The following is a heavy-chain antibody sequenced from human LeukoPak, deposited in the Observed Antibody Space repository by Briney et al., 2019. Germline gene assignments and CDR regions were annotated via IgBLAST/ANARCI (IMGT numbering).Heavy chain of an antibody. CDR1: GGSISSNNYY. CDR2: IYYGGYT. D-gene: IGHD3-3*01. Sequence: PSETLSLTCAVSGGSISSNNYYWGWIRQPPGKGLEWIGSIYYGGYTYYNPSLKSRVTISVDTSKNQFSLKLSSVTAADTAIYYCQSRFLEWLLDYWGQGTLVTVSS. V-gene: IGHV4-39*01. CDR3: QSRFLEWLLDY. J-gene: IGHJ4*02.